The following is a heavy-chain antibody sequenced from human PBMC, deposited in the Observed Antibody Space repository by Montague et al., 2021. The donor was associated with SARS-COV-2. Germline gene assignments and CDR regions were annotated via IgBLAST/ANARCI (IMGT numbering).Heavy chain of an antibody. CDR3: ARLPYFYDSTHAFDI. CDR2: SVST. J-gene: IGHJ3*02. D-gene: IGHD3-22*01. Sequence: SVSTYYNTSLKSRVTISVDPSTNQFSLRLSSVTSADRAVYYCARLPYFYDSTHAFDIWGQGKMVNVFS. V-gene: IGHV4-39*01.